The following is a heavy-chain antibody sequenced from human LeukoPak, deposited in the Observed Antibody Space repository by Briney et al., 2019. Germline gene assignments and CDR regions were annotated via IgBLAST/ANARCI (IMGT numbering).Heavy chain of an antibody. CDR1: GGSIGSHY. J-gene: IGHJ4*02. D-gene: IGHD2-2*01. V-gene: IGHV4-39*01. CDR2: IYYSGTT. Sequence: PSETLSLTCTVSGGSIGSHYWAWTRQSPGTGLEWIGSIYYSGTTYYNPSLKSRVTISVDTSKNQFSLKLNSVTAADTAVYFCARTSLPAEIVRYFDYWGQGTLVTVSS. CDR3: ARTSLPAEIVRYFDY.